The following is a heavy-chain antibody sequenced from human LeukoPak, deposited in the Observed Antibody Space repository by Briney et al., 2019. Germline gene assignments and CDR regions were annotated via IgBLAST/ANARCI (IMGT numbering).Heavy chain of an antibody. Sequence: GGSLRLSCAASGFTFSSYSMNWVRQAPGKGLEWVSYISSSSSTIYYADSVKGRFTISRDNAKNSLYLQMNSLRSDDTAVYYCARALTRTTTVTTGYWGQGTLVTVSS. J-gene: IGHJ4*02. CDR1: GFTFSSYS. CDR3: ARALTRTTTVTTGY. V-gene: IGHV3-48*01. CDR2: ISSSSSTI. D-gene: IGHD4-17*01.